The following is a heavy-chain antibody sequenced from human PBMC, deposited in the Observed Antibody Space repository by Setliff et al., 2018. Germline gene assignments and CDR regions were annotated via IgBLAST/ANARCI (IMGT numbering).Heavy chain of an antibody. J-gene: IGHJ4*02. CDR1: GFTFSNDW. V-gene: IGHV4-34*01. Sequence: PGGSLRLSCAASGFTFSNDWMSWVRQAPGKGLEWIGHIKSKTDGGSTIYNPSLKSRVTISVDTSKNQFSLKLTSVTAADTAVYYCARGGTFRYFDYWGQGTPVTVSS. CDR2: IKSKTDGGST. CDR3: ARGGTFRYFDY.